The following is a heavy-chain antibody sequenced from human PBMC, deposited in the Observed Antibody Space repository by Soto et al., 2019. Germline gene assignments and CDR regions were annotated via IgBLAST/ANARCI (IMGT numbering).Heavy chain of an antibody. D-gene: IGHD3-22*01. CDR1: GVTFSSYA. Sequence: GGSLRLSCAASGVTFSSYAMHWFRQAPGKGLEWVAVISYDGSNKYYADSVKGRFTISRDNSKSTLDLQMDSLGPEDTALYYCARAHYYDSSGYYSPSGYYFDDRAQRTSVPVSS. V-gene: IGHV3-30-3*01. CDR2: ISYDGSNK. CDR3: ARAHYYDSSGYYSPSGYYFDD. J-gene: IGHJ1*01.